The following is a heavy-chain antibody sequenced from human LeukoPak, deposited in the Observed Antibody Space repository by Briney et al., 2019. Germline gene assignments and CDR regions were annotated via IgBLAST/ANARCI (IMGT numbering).Heavy chain of an antibody. J-gene: IGHJ4*02. Sequence: ASVKVSCKASGYTLTGYYMHWVRQAPGQGLEWMGWINPNSGGTNYAQKFQGRVTMTRDTSISTAYMELSRLRSDDTAVYYCARAEPIAAAAPFDYWGQGTLVTVSS. CDR3: ARAEPIAAAAPFDY. V-gene: IGHV1-2*02. D-gene: IGHD6-13*01. CDR2: INPNSGGT. CDR1: GYTLTGYY.